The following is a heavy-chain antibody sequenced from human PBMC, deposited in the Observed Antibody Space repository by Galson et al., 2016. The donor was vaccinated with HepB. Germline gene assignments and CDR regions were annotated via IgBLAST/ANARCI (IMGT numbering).Heavy chain of an antibody. J-gene: IGHJ6*04. CDR2: INHISSHI. D-gene: IGHD6-13*01. CDR1: GFTFNYD. Sequence: SLRLSCAGSGFTFNYDMNWVRQAPGRGLEWVSYINHISSHIYYAAAVRGRFTVSRDNAKNSLFLEMNSLTAEDTALYFCARDQSAAARNGCIDVWGAGTMVTVYS. CDR3: ARDQSAAARNGCIDV. V-gene: IGHV3-21*01.